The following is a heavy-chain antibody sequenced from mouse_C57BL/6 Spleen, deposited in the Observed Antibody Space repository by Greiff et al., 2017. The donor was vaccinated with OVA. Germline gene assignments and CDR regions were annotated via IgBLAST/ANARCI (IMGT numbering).Heavy chain of an antibody. CDR1: GFTFSSYG. CDR3: ARQDDYDY. J-gene: IGHJ2*01. Sequence: EVKLTESGGDLVKPGGSLKLSCAASGFTFSSYGMSWVRQTPDKRLEWVATISSGGSYTYYPDSVKGRFTISRDNAKNTLYLQMSSLKSEDTAMYYCARQDDYDYWGQGTTLTVSS. CDR2: ISSGGSYT. D-gene: IGHD2-4*01. V-gene: IGHV5-6*01.